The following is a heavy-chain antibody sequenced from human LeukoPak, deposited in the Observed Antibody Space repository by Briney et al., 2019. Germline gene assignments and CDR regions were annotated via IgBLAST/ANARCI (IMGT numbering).Heavy chain of an antibody. Sequence: SETLSLTCAVYGGSFSGYYWSWIRQPPGKGLEWIGEINHSGSTNYNPSLKSRVTTSVDTSENQFSLKLSSVTAADTAVYYCARGGYDFWSGYYLPPDYWGQGTLVTVSS. V-gene: IGHV4-34*01. CDR1: GGSFSGYY. CDR3: ARGGYDFWSGYYLPPDY. J-gene: IGHJ4*02. D-gene: IGHD3-3*01. CDR2: INHSGST.